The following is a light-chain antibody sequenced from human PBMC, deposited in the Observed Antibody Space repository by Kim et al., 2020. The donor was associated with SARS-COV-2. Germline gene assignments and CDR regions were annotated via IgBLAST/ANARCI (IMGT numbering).Light chain of an antibody. J-gene: IGLJ3*02. V-gene: IGLV1-44*01. Sequence: QPVLTQAPSASGTPGQRVTISCSGSSSNIGSNTVNWYQQLPGTAPKLLIYGSDHRPSGVPDRFSGSKSGTSASLAISGPQSEDEADYYCAAWDDSLNAWVFGGGTQLTVL. CDR3: AAWDDSLNAWV. CDR1: SSNIGSNT. CDR2: GSD.